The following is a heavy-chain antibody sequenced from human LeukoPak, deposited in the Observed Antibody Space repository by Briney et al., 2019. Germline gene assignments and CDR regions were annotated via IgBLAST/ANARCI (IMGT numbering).Heavy chain of an antibody. Sequence: PGRSLRLSCAASGFTFDDYAVHWVRQAPGKGLEWVSGISWNSGSIGYADSVKGRFTISRDNAKNSLYLQMNSLRAEDMALYYCAKDGSSSYGGTTGFDYWGQGTLVTVSS. CDR1: GFTFDDYA. CDR2: ISWNSGSI. J-gene: IGHJ4*02. D-gene: IGHD4-23*01. V-gene: IGHV3-9*03. CDR3: AKDGSSSYGGTTGFDY.